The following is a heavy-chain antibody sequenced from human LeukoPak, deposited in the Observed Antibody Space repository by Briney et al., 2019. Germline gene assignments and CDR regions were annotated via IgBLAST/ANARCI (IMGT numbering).Heavy chain of an antibody. J-gene: IGHJ4*02. CDR3: AKHAGGNYYYLDY. Sequence: GGSLRLSCAASGFTFSSYWMSWVRQAPGKGLEWVSGIGGSGYNTYYADSVKGRSTISRDNPKNTLYLQMNSLRADDTAVYYCAKHAGGNYYYLDYWGQGTLVTVSS. D-gene: IGHD1-26*01. V-gene: IGHV3-23*01. CDR1: GFTFSSYW. CDR2: IGGSGYNT.